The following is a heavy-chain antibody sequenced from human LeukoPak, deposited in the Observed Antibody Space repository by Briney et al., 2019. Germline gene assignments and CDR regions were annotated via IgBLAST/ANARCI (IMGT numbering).Heavy chain of an antibody. V-gene: IGHV3-48*03. J-gene: IGHJ6*04. Sequence: GGSLRLSCATSGFTFDTYNLNWVRQAPGKGLEWVSYISSSGSTIYYADSVKGRFTISRDNAKNSLYLQMNSLRAEDTAVYYCAELGITMIGGVWGKGTTVTISS. D-gene: IGHD3-10*02. CDR1: GFTFDTYN. CDR2: ISSSGSTI. CDR3: AELGITMIGGV.